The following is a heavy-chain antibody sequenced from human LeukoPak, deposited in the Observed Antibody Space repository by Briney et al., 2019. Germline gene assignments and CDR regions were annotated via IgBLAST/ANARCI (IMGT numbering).Heavy chain of an antibody. CDR3: AKFGLEPSYYYYGMDV. V-gene: IGHV3-23*01. J-gene: IGHJ6*02. CDR1: GFTFSSYA. CDR2: ISGSGGST. Sequence: GGSLRLSCAASGFTFSSYAMSWVRQAPGKGLEWVSAISGSGGSTYYADSVEGRFTISRDNSKNTLYLQMNSLRAEDTAVYYCAKFGLEPSYYYYGMDVWGQGTTVTVSS. D-gene: IGHD1-1*01.